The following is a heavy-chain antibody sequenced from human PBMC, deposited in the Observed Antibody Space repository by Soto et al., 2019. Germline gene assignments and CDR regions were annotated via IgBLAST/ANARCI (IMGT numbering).Heavy chain of an antibody. J-gene: IGHJ4*02. CDR3: AKAPRNSYGLIDN. D-gene: IGHD5-18*01. Sequence: GGSLRLSCAASGFTFDDYGMHWVRQAPGKGLEWVSGTSWNGGSIGYADSVKGRFAISRDNAKNSLYLQMNSLRAEDTALYYCAKAPRNSYGLIDNWGQGTLVTVSS. V-gene: IGHV3-9*01. CDR2: TSWNGGSI. CDR1: GFTFDDYG.